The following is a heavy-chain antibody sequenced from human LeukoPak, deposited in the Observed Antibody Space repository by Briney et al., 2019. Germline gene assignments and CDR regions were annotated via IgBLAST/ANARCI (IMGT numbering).Heavy chain of an antibody. CDR2: IYYSGST. D-gene: IGHD3-9*01. CDR3: ARHEGGYYDILTGYYPTFFDY. Sequence: SETLSLTCTVSGGSISSSSYYWGWIRQPPGKGLEWIGSIYYSGSTYYNPSLKSRVTISVDTSENQFSLKLSSVTAADTAVYYCARHEGGYYDILTGYYPTFFDYWGQGTLVTVSS. CDR1: GGSISSSSYY. J-gene: IGHJ4*02. V-gene: IGHV4-39*01.